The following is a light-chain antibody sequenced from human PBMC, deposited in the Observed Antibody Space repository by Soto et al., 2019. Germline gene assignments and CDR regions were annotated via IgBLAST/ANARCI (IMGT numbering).Light chain of an antibody. CDR3: QQRSNWPPIT. CDR1: QSVSSY. CDR2: DAS. V-gene: IGKV3-11*01. J-gene: IGKJ5*01. Sequence: EIVLTQSPATLSLSPGERATLSCRASQSVSSYLAWYQQKPGQAPRLLIYDASNRATGIPARFSGSGSGTDFTRTISSLEPEDFAVYYCQQRSNWPPITFGPGTRLEIK.